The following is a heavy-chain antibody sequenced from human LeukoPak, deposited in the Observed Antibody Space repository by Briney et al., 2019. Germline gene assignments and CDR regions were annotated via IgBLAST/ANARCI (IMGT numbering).Heavy chain of an antibody. CDR1: GGSISSYY. D-gene: IGHD6-6*01. J-gene: IGHJ5*02. V-gene: IGHV4-4*07. CDR3: ARETVEYSSSSNWFDP. CDR2: IYTSGST. Sequence: SETLSLTCTVSGGSISSYYWSWIRQPAGKGLEWIGRIYTSGSTNYNPSLKSRVTMSVDTSKNQFSLKLSSVTAADTAVYYCARETVEYSSSSNWFDPWGQGTLVTVSS.